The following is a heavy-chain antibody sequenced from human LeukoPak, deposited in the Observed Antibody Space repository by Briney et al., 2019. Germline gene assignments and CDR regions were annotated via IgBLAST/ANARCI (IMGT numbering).Heavy chain of an antibody. Sequence: GGSLRLSCAVSGFTVSDNYMSWARQAPGKGLEWVSIIYRSGATYYADSVKGRFTVSRDNSKNTLFLQMNSLRGEDTAVYYCARDEQGNGSFDYWGRGTLVTVSS. CDR2: IYRSGAT. CDR1: GFTVSDNY. CDR3: ARDEQGNGSFDY. J-gene: IGHJ4*02. D-gene: IGHD1/OR15-1a*01. V-gene: IGHV3-66*03.